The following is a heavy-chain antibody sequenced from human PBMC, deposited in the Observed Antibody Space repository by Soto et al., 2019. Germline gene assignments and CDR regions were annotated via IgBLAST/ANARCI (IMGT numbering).Heavy chain of an antibody. CDR1: GYSFTSYW. J-gene: IGHJ5*02. D-gene: IGHD2-2*01. Sequence: GESLKISCKGSGYSFTSYWIGWVRQMPGKGLEWMGIIYPGDSDTRYSPSFQGQVTISADKSISTAYLQWSSLKASDTAMHYCARSIVVVPAAKGWFDPWGQGTLVTVSS. CDR3: ARSIVVVPAAKGWFDP. CDR2: IYPGDSDT. V-gene: IGHV5-51*01.